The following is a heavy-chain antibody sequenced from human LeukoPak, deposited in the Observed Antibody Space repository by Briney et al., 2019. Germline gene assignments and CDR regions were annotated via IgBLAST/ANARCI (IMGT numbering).Heavy chain of an antibody. Sequence: PGGSLRLSCAASGFTFSSYGMHWVRQAPGKGLEWVAVISYDGSNKYYADSVKGRFTISRDNSENALYLQMNSLRAEDTALYYCAKFFAPSGGNSGWPWVIDYWGQGTLVTVSS. D-gene: IGHD6-25*01. CDR3: AKFFAPSGGNSGWPWVIDY. CDR1: GFTFSSYG. CDR2: ISYDGSNK. V-gene: IGHV3-30*18. J-gene: IGHJ4*02.